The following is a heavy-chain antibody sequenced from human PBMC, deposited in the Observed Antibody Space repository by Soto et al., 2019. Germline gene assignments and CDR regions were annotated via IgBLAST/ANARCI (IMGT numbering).Heavy chain of an antibody. CDR1: GFTFSNYA. CDR3: ANFHYDSSGYNWFDP. V-gene: IGHV3-23*01. Sequence: PGGSLRLSCADSGFTFSNYAVSWVRQAPGKGLEWVSAISGSGGSTYYADSVRGRFTISRDNSRNTLYLQMNSLRAEDTAIYYCANFHYDSSGYNWFDPWGQGTLVTVS. D-gene: IGHD3-22*01. CDR2: ISGSGGST. J-gene: IGHJ5*02.